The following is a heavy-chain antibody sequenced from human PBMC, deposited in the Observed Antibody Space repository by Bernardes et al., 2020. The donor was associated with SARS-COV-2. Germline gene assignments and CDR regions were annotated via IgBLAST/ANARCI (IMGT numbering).Heavy chain of an antibody. V-gene: IGHV3-23*01. Sequence: GGSLRLSCAASGFKFSTYAMTWVRKGTGKGLEWVSAITGSGNTSYYADSVKGRFTIARDNSRNNVHLHMNSLRLEDTAVYFCGLGPYFYYAMDVWGQGTLVTVSS. CDR2: ITGSGNTS. J-gene: IGHJ6*02. CDR1: GFKFSTYA. CDR3: GLGPYFYYAMDV.